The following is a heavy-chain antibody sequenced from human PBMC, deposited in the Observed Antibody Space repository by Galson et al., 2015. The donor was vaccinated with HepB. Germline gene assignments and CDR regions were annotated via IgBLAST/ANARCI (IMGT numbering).Heavy chain of an antibody. J-gene: IGHJ4*02. Sequence: TLSLTCTVSGGSISSGGYYWSWIRQHPGKGLEWIGFIYYSGSTYYNPSLKGRVSISVDTSKNQFSLKLSSVTAADTAVYYCARGRSSPTYYYDSAGYSKYYFDYWGQGTLATVSS. V-gene: IGHV4-31*03. D-gene: IGHD3-22*01. CDR3: ARGRSSPTYYYDSAGYSKYYFDY. CDR2: IYYSGST. CDR1: GGSISSGGYY.